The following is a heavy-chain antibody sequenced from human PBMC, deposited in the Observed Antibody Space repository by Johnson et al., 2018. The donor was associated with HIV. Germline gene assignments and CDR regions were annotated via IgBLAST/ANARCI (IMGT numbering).Heavy chain of an antibody. CDR2: ISSDGSNK. D-gene: IGHD2-8*01. Sequence: QVQLVESGGGVVQPERSLRLSCAASGFTFSSYAMHWVRQAPGKGLEWVACISSDGSNKYYADSVKGRFTISRDNSKNTLYLQMNSLRAEDTAVYYCASALCTWGAFDIWGQGTMVTVSS. CDR1: GFTFSSYA. J-gene: IGHJ3*02. CDR3: ASALCTWGAFDI. V-gene: IGHV3-30*04.